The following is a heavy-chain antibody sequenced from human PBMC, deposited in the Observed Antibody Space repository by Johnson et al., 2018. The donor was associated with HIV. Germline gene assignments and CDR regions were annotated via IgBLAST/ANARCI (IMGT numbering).Heavy chain of an antibody. CDR2: ISNDGSNK. V-gene: IGHV3-30-3*01. Sequence: QVQLVESGGGLVQPGGSLRLSCAASGFTVSSNYMSWVRQAPGKGLEWVAFISNDGSNKYYADSVKGRFTISSDNSNNKMYLQMNSLRAEDTAVYYCAREDSSGYFDGFDVWGQGTIVTVSS. J-gene: IGHJ3*01. CDR1: GFTVSSNY. D-gene: IGHD3-22*01. CDR3: AREDSSGYFDGFDV.